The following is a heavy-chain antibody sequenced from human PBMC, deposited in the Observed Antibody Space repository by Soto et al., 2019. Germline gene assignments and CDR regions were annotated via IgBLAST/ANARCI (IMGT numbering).Heavy chain of an antibody. J-gene: IGHJ4*02. CDR2: IYYSGST. V-gene: IGHV4-31*03. CDR1: GGSISSGGYY. D-gene: IGHD5-12*01. CDR3: ARWGNISDGYNWSFDY. Sequence: PSETLSLTCTVSGGSISSGGYYWSWIRQHPGKGLEWVGYIYYSGSTYYNPSLKSRVTISVDTSKNQFSLKLSSVTAADTAVYYCARWGNISDGYNWSFDYWGQGTLVTVSS.